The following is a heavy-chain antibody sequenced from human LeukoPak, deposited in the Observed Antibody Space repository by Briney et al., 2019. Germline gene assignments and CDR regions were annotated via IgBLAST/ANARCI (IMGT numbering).Heavy chain of an antibody. D-gene: IGHD2-15*01. J-gene: IGHJ5*02. CDR2: IYHGGST. CDR1: GDSLSSSSRYS. CDR3: ARVVVSVTRYFDP. Sequence: SETLSLTCAVSGDSLSSSSRYSWSWIRQPPGKGLEWIGFIYHGGSTHYNPSLKSRVTISVDRSKNQFSLNLNSATAADTAVYYCARVVVSVTRYFDPWGQGTLVTVSS. V-gene: IGHV4-30-2*01.